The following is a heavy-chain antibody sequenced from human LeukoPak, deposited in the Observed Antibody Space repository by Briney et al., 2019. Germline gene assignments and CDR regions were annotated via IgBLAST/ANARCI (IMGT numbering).Heavy chain of an antibody. CDR2: INHSGST. Sequence: SETLSLTCAVYGGSFGGYYWSWIRQPPGKGLEWIGEINHSGSTNYNPSLKSRVTISVDTSKNQFSLKLSSVTAADTAVYYCARGRTIFGVVIIARGYYFDYWGQGTLVTVSS. V-gene: IGHV4-34*01. CDR3: ARGRTIFGVVIIARGYYFDY. D-gene: IGHD3-3*01. J-gene: IGHJ4*02. CDR1: GGSFGGYY.